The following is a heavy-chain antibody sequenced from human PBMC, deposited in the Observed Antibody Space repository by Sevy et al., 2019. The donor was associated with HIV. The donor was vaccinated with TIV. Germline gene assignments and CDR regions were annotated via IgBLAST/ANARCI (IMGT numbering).Heavy chain of an antibody. Sequence: GGSLRLSCAASGFTFSSYAMSWVRQPPGKGLEWVSAISGSGGSTYYADSVKGRFTISRDNSKNTLYLQMNSLRAEDTAVYYCAKTSDYSKYYYYYGMDVWGQGTTVTVSS. D-gene: IGHD4-4*01. J-gene: IGHJ6*02. CDR2: ISGSGGST. V-gene: IGHV3-23*01. CDR3: AKTSDYSKYYYYYGMDV. CDR1: GFTFSSYA.